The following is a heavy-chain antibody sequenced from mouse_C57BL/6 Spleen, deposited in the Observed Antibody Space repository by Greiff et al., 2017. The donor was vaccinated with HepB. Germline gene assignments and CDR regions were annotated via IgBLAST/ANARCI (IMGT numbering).Heavy chain of an antibody. CDR2: INPYNGGT. J-gene: IGHJ4*01. CDR3: ARGDGSSYESYYAMDY. Sequence: EVMLVESGPVLVKPGASVKMSCKASGYTFTDYYMNWVKQSHGKSLEWIGVINPYNGGTSYNQKFKGKATLTVDKSSSTAYMELNSLTSEDSAVYYCARGDGSSYESYYAMDYWGQGTSVTVSS. D-gene: IGHD1-1*01. V-gene: IGHV1-19*01. CDR1: GYTFTDYY.